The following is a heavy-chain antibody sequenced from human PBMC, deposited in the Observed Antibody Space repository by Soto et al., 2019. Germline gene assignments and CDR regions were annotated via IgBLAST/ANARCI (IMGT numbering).Heavy chain of an antibody. Sequence: QVQLVQSGAAVKKPGSSVKVSCKASGGTFSNFAFNWVRQAPGQGLEWMGGIIPIFGTAHYAQKFQGRVTITADESTSTAYMELSSLRSEDTAVYYCARGSSSWYLDYWGQGTLFTVSS. CDR2: IIPIFGTA. CDR1: GGTFSNFA. V-gene: IGHV1-69*12. CDR3: ARGSSSWYLDY. J-gene: IGHJ4*02. D-gene: IGHD6-13*01.